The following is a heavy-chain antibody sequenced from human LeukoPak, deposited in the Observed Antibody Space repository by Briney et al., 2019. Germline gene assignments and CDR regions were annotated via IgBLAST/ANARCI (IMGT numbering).Heavy chain of an antibody. CDR1: GFTFSSYG. J-gene: IGHJ4*02. D-gene: IGHD5-18*01. CDR3: AKADTAMVTGVDY. Sequence: GGSLRLSCAASGFTFSSYGIHWVRQAPGKGLEWVAFTRYDGSNKYYADSVKGRFTVSRDNSKNTLYLQMNSLRAEDTAVYYCAKADTAMVTGVDYWGQGTLVTVSS. V-gene: IGHV3-30*02. CDR2: TRYDGSNK.